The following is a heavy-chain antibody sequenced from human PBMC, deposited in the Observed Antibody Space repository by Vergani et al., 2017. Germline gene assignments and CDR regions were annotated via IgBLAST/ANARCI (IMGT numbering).Heavy chain of an antibody. CDR2: IIPIFGTA. CDR1: GGTFSSYA. D-gene: IGHD2-15*01. V-gene: IGHV1-69*01. Sequence: QVQLVQSGAEVKKPGSSVKVSCKASGGTFSSYAISWVRQAPGQGLEWMGGIIPIFGTANYAQKFQGRVTITADESTSTAYMELSSLRSEDTAVYYCARARLGYCSGGSVYSYNWFDPWGQGTLVTVSS. CDR3: ARARLGYCSGGSVYSYNWFDP. J-gene: IGHJ5*02.